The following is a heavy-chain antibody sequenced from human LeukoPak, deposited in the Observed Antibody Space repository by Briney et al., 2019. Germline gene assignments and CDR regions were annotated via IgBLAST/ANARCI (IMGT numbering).Heavy chain of an antibody. Sequence: PSETLSLTCRVSGASINSGSNYWSWIRQPPGKGLEWIGEINHSGSTNYNPSLKSRVIISVDTSKNQFSLKLSSVTAADTAVYYCATLWVRSDFDYWGQGTLVTVSS. D-gene: IGHD5-12*01. CDR2: INHSGST. CDR1: GASINSGSNY. J-gene: IGHJ4*02. CDR3: ATLWVRSDFDY. V-gene: IGHV4-39*07.